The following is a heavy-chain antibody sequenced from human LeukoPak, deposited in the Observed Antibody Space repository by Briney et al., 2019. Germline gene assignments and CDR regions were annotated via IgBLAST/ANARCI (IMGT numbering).Heavy chain of an antibody. V-gene: IGHV7-4-1*02. CDR3: ARDRIRLRYFDSYAFDI. J-gene: IGHJ3*02. Sequence: ASVKVSCKASGYTFTSYAMNWVRQAPGQGLEWMGWINTNTGNPTYAQGFTGRFVFSLDTSVSTAYLQISSLKAEDTAVYYCARDRIRLRYFDSYAFDIWGQGTMVTVSS. CDR1: GYTFTSYA. CDR2: INTNTGNP. D-gene: IGHD3-9*01.